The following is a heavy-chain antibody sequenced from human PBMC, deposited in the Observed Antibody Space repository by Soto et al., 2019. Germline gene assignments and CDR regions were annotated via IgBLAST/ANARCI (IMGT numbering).Heavy chain of an antibody. J-gene: IGHJ4*02. D-gene: IGHD2-21*01. CDR2: ISAYNGNT. CDR3: ARDCGRGQFLSNKDY. CDR1: GYTFTSYG. Sequence: QVQLVQSGAEVKKPGASVKVSCKASGYTFTSYGFSWVRQAPGQGLEWMGWISAYNGNTNYAQKLQGRVNMTTDTSTSTADMELGCLRSTNTAVYYCARDCGRGQFLSNKDYWGQGTLVTVSS. V-gene: IGHV1-18*01.